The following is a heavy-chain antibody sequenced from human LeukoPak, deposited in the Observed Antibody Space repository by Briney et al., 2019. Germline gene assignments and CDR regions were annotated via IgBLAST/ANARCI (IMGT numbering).Heavy chain of an antibody. J-gene: IGHJ1*01. CDR1: GDSLSGYF. Sequence: SETLSLTCTVSGDSLSGYFWSWIRQTPGKGLEWIGYIHYSGATNYNPSLKRRVTMSVDTSKDQFSLKLSSVNAADTAMYYCARHRSPLESFHHWGQGTLVTVSS. CDR3: ARHRSPLESFHH. CDR2: IHYSGAT. D-gene: IGHD3-3*01. V-gene: IGHV4-59*08.